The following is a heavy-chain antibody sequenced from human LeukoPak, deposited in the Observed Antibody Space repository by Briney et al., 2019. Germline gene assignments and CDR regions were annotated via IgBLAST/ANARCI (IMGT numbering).Heavy chain of an antibody. D-gene: IGHD4-17*01. CDR2: ISYDGSNK. V-gene: IGHV3-30*01. Sequence: GGSLRLSCAASGFTFSRNVMHWVRQAPGKGLEWVAVISYDGSNKYYADSVKGRFTISGDNSKNTLYLQMNSLTTDDTAVYYCASGYGDYGGSGDYWGQGTLVTVSS. CDR3: ASGYGDYGGSGDY. J-gene: IGHJ4*02. CDR1: GFTFSRNV.